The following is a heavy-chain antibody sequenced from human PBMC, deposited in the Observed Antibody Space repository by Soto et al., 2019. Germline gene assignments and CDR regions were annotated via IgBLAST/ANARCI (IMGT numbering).Heavy chain of an antibody. V-gene: IGHV1-69*02. D-gene: IGHD4-17*01. CDR2: ITPLLDIA. Sequence: QVQLVQSGAEVKKPGSSVKVSCKASGGTFSNHTIHWVRQAPGQGLEWMGRITPLLDIAHNEQKFQGRVTITAHKPTNTAYMEFSSLRSEDTAVYYCARSGDYHVYGGQGTLVTVSS. CDR3: ARSGDYHVY. J-gene: IGHJ4*02. CDR1: GGTFSNHT.